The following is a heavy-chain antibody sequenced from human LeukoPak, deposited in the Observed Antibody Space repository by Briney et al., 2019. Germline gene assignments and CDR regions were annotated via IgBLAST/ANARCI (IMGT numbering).Heavy chain of an antibody. V-gene: IGHV4-59*01. CDR3: ASFPTYYDFWSGYYTGAFDI. CDR2: IYYSGST. D-gene: IGHD3-3*01. J-gene: IGHJ3*02. Sequence: PSETLSLTCTVSGGSISSYCWSWIRQPPGKGLEWIGYIYYSGSTNYNPSLKSRVTISVDTSKNQFSLKLSSVTAADTAVYYCASFPTYYDFWSGYYTGAFDIWGQGTMVTVSS. CDR1: GGSISSYC.